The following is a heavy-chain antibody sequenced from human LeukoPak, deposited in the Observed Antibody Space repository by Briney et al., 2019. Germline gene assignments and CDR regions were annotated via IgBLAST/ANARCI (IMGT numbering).Heavy chain of an antibody. Sequence: SQTLSLTCAISGGSVSSNSATWNWIRQSPSRGLEWLGRTYYRSKWYNDSAVSVQGRITINPDTSKNQFSLQLNSVAPEDTAVYYCARGPNRYFDLWGRGTLVTVSS. CDR1: GGSVSSNSAT. CDR2: TYYRSKWYN. CDR3: ARGPNRYFDL. J-gene: IGHJ2*01. V-gene: IGHV6-1*01.